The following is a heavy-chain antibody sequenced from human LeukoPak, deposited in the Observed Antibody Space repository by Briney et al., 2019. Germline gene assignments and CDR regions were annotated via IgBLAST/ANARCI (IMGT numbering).Heavy chain of an antibody. J-gene: IGHJ5*02. CDR2: IWYDGSNK. V-gene: IGHV3-33*01. CDR3: ARDVPHNWFDT. Sequence: GGSLRLSCAASGFTFSSYGMHWVRQAPGKGLEWVAVIWYDGSNKYYADSVKGRFTISRDNSKNTLYLQMNSLRAEDTAVYYCARDVPHNWFDTWGQGTLVTVSS. CDR1: GFTFSSYG.